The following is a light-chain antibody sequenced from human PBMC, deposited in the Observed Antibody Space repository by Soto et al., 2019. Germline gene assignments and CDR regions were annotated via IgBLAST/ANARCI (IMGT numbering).Light chain of an antibody. CDR1: STDVGNYNY. Sequence: VLTQPPSASGSPGQSLTISCTGTSTDVGNYNYVSWYQQHPGKAPKLMISDVNRRPSGVPDRFSGSKSGNTASLTVSGLQAEDEADYYCSSYAGSNNWVFGGGTKLTVL. CDR3: SSYAGSNNWV. V-gene: IGLV2-8*01. CDR2: DVN. J-gene: IGLJ3*02.